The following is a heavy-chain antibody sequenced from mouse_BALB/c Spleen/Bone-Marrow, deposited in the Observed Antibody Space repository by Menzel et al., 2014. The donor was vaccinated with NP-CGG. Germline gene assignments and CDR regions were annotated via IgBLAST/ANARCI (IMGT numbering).Heavy chain of an antibody. CDR3: TRYVGYAMDY. CDR1: GYTFTSLW. D-gene: IGHD3-3*01. CDR2: IYPGSVST. Sequence: KESGSELVRPGASVKLSCKASGYTFTSLWMHWVKQRPGQGLEWIGNIYPGSVSTNYDEKFKSKATLTVDTSSSTAYMQLSSLTSEDSAVYYCTRYVGYAMDYWGQGTSVTVSS. V-gene: IGHV1S22*01. J-gene: IGHJ4*01.